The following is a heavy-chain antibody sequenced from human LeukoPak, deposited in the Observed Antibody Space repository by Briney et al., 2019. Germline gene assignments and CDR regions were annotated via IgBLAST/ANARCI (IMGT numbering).Heavy chain of an antibody. V-gene: IGHV4-59*01. Sequence: SETLSLTCTASGGSISSYYWSWIRQPPGKGLEWIGYIYYSGSTNYNPSLKSRVTISVDTSKNQFSLKLSSVTAADTAVYYCARDQDYGGNSGAFDIWGQGTMVTVSS. CDR2: IYYSGST. D-gene: IGHD4-23*01. CDR1: GGSISSYY. CDR3: ARDQDYGGNSGAFDI. J-gene: IGHJ3*02.